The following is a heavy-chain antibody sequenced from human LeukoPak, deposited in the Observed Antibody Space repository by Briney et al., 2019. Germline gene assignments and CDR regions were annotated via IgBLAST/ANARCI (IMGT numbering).Heavy chain of an antibody. J-gene: IGHJ6*02. Sequence: GGSLRLSCAASGFTFSSYAMSWVRQTPGKGLEWVSAISGSGGSTYYADSVKGRFTISRDNSKSTLYLQMNSLRAEDTAVYYCCYYYGMDVWGQGTTVTVSS. CDR2: ISGSGGST. CDR3: CYYYGMDV. V-gene: IGHV3-23*01. CDR1: GFTFSSYA.